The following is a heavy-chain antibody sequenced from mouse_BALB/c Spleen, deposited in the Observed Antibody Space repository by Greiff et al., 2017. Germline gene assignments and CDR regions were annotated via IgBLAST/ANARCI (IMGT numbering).Heavy chain of an antibody. CDR1: GFTFSSYG. CDR2: ISSGGSYT. V-gene: IGHV5-6*01. J-gene: IGHJ1*01. D-gene: IGHD2-1*01. Sequence: EVQGVESGGDLVKPGGSLKLSCAASGFTFSSYGMSWVRQTPDKRLEWVATISSGGSYTYYPDSVKGRFTISRDNAKNTLYLQMSSLKSEDTAMYYCARGGNYGNYDRYLDVWGAGTTVTVAS. CDR3: ARGGNYGNYDRYLDV.